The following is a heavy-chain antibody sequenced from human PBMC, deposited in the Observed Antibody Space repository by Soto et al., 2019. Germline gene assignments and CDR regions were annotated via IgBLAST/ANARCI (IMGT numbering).Heavy chain of an antibody. D-gene: IGHD6-6*01. CDR3: AKWRIAARPNYYYYGMDV. CDR1: GFTFSSYG. CDR2: ISYDGSNK. V-gene: IGHV3-30*18. J-gene: IGHJ6*02. Sequence: QVQLVESGGGVVQPGRSLRLSCAASGFTFSSYGMHWVRQAPGKGLEWVAVISYDGSNKYYADSVKGRFTISRDNSKNPLYLQMNSLRAEDKAVYYCAKWRIAARPNYYYYGMDVWGQGTTVTVSS.